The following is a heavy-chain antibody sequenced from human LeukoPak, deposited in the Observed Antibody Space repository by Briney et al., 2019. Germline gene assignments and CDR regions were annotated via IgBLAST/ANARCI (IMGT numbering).Heavy chain of an antibody. J-gene: IGHJ5*02. Sequence: ASVKVSCKASGGTFSSYAISWVRQAPGQGLEWMGGIIPIFGTANYAQKFQGRVTITADESTSTAYMELSSLRPEDTAVYYCAREPSRGPAAISNPWGQGTLVTVSS. CDR3: AREPSRGPAAISNP. CDR1: GGTFSSYA. CDR2: IIPIFGTA. V-gene: IGHV1-69*13. D-gene: IGHD2-2*02.